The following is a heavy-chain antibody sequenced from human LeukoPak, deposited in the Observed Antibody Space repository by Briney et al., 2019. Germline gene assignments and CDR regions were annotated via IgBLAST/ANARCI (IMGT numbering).Heavy chain of an antibody. D-gene: IGHD6-19*01. CDR3: ARSWRGQWLVVYAFDI. CDR2: SYYRSKWYN. CDR1: VESVSSNSAA. J-gene: IGHJ3*02. V-gene: IGHV6-1*01. Sequence: SQTLSLTRAISVESVSSNSAAWNWIRQSPSRGLEWLVRSYYRSKWYNDYAVSVKSRITIIPDTSKNQFSLQLNSVTPEDTAVYYCARSWRGQWLVVYAFDIWGQGTMVTVSS.